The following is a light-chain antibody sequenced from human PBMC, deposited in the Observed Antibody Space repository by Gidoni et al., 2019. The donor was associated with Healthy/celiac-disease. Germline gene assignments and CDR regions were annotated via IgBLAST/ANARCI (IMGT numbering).Light chain of an antibody. V-gene: IGKV1-39*01. J-gene: IGKJ2*01. CDR2: AAS. CDR1: QSISSY. CDR3: QQSYSTLPYT. Sequence: DIQMTQSPSSLSASVGDRVTITCRASQSISSYLNWYQQKPGKAPKLLIYAASSLQSGVPSRVSGSGSGTEFTLTISSLQPEDFATYYCQQSYSTLPYTFXQXTKLEIK.